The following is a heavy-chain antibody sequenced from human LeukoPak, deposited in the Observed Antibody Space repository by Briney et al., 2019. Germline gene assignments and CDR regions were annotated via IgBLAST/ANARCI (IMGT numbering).Heavy chain of an antibody. D-gene: IGHD6-13*01. CDR3: ASVPGIAAAGPFNI. Sequence: SETLSLTCTVSGGSISSYYRSWLRQPPGKGLEWIGYIYYSGSTNYNPSLKSRVTISVDTSKNQFSLKLSSVTAADTAVYYCASVPGIAAAGPFNIWGQGTMVTVSS. J-gene: IGHJ3*02. CDR1: GGSISSYY. V-gene: IGHV4-59*01. CDR2: IYYSGST.